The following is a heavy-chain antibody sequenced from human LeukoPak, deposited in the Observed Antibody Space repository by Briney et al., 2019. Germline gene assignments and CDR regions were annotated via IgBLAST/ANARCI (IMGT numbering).Heavy chain of an antibody. CDR3: ASEPGIAVAGAPWFDP. D-gene: IGHD6-19*01. J-gene: IGHJ5*02. CDR2: TNWNGGTT. CDR1: GFRFDDHG. Sequence: GGSLRLSCAASGFRFDDHGMNWVRQAPGKGLEWVSGTNWNGGTTGYVDSVKGRFTISRDNAKNSLYLQMNSLRAEDTAVYYCASEPGIAVAGAPWFDPWGQGTLVTVSS. V-gene: IGHV3-20*04.